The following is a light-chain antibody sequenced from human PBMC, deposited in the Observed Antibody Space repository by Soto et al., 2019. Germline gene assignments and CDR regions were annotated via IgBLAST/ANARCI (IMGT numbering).Light chain of an antibody. CDR3: QQYYSTPLT. CDR1: QSVLYSSNNENY. J-gene: IGKJ4*01. CDR2: WAS. Sequence: DIVMTQSPDSLAVSLGERATINCKSSQSVLYSSNNENYLAWYQQKPGQPPKLLIYWASTRESGVPDRFSGSGSGTEFTLTISSLQAEDVAFYYCQQYYSTPLTFGGGTKVEIK. V-gene: IGKV4-1*01.